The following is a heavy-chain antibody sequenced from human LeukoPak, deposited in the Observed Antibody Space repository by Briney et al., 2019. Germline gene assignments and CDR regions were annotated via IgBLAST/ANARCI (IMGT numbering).Heavy chain of an antibody. CDR1: GGSISSSSYY. D-gene: IGHD3-10*01. Sequence: SETLSLTCTVSGGSISSSSYYWGWIRQPPGKGLEWIGSIYYSGSTYYNPSLKSRVTISVDTSKNQFSLKLSSLTAADTAVYYCARDARVQKWFGELLKTTTYYFDYWGQGTLVTVSS. CDR2: IYYSGST. CDR3: ARDARVQKWFGELLKTTTYYFDY. J-gene: IGHJ4*02. V-gene: IGHV4-39*07.